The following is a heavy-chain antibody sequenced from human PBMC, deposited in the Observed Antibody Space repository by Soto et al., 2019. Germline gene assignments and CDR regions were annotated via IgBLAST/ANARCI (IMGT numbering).Heavy chain of an antibody. J-gene: IGHJ4*02. CDR3: ASPAGYGDYFSFYY. Sequence: QVQLVQSGAEVKKPGASVKVSCKASGYTFTSYGISWVRQAPGQGLEWMGWISAYNGNTNSAQKLQGRVTMTTDTSTSTAYRELRSLRSDDTAVYYCASPAGYGDYFSFYYWGQGTLVTVSS. CDR2: ISAYNGNT. CDR1: GYTFTSYG. D-gene: IGHD4-17*01. V-gene: IGHV1-18*01.